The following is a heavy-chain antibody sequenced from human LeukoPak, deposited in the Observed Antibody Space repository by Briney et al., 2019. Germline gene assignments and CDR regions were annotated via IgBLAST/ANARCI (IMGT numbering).Heavy chain of an antibody. J-gene: IGHJ4*02. CDR2: ISYDGINK. CDR1: GFTFSNYG. D-gene: IGHD6-19*01. CDR3: AKDRSTGWYAGFDS. Sequence: GGSLRLSCAASGFTFSNYGMHWVRQAPGKGLEWVAFISYDGINKYSADSVKGRFTISSDNSKNTLYLQMNSLSAEDTAVFYCAKDRSTGWYAGFDSWGQGTLLTVSS. V-gene: IGHV3-30*18.